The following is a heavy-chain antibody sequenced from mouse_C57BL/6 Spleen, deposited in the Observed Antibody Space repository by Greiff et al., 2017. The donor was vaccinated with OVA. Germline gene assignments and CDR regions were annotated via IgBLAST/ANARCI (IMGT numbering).Heavy chain of an antibody. J-gene: IGHJ2*01. Sequence: DVMLVESGGGLVKPGGSLKLSCAASGFTFSSYAMSWVRQTPEKRLEWVATISDGGSYTYYPDNVKGRFTISRDNAKNNLYLQMSHLKSEDTAMYYCARDKDYSNYVGDYFDYWGQGTTLTVSS. CDR3: ARDKDYSNYVGDYFDY. CDR2: ISDGGSYT. CDR1: GFTFSSYA. V-gene: IGHV5-4*01. D-gene: IGHD2-5*01.